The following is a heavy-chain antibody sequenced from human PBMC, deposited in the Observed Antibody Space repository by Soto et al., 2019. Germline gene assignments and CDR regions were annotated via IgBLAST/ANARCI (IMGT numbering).Heavy chain of an antibody. Sequence: SETLSLTCTVPGGSISSYYWSWIRQPPGKGLEWIGYIYYSGSTNYNPSLKSRVTISVDTSKNQFSLKLSSVTAADTAVYYCARAGSSGYYYTSYWFDPWGQGTLVTVSS. CDR2: IYYSGST. CDR3: ARAGSSGYYYTSYWFDP. D-gene: IGHD3-22*01. V-gene: IGHV4-59*01. J-gene: IGHJ5*02. CDR1: GGSISSYY.